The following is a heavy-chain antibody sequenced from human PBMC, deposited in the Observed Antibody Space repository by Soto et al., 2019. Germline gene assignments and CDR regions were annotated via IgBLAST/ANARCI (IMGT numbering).Heavy chain of an antibody. CDR1: GFNFGSYA. CDR2: VSGSGGSP. CDR3: VKGKESGYRGAFDS. V-gene: IGHV3-23*01. D-gene: IGHD5-18*01. Sequence: EEQLLESGGGLVQPGGSLRLSCAASGFNFGSYAMGWVRQAPGKGLEWVSGVSGSGGSPYYADSVKGRLTISKDKSKNTRYLDLNNPRPEDTAVYFCVKGKESGYRGAFDSWGQGTMVTVSS. J-gene: IGHJ4*02.